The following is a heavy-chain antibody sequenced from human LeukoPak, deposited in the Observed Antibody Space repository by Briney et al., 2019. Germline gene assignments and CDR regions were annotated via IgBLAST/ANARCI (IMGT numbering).Heavy chain of an antibody. D-gene: IGHD6-13*01. CDR2: ISAYNGNS. CDR1: GYTFTSYS. Sequence: ASVKVSCKASGYTFTSYSINRVRQAPGQGLEWMGWISAYNGNSHYTQKFQGRVTMTTDTSTSTAYMELRSLRSDDTAVYYCAREQQLIRGDYWGQGTLVTVSS. V-gene: IGHV1-18*01. J-gene: IGHJ4*02. CDR3: AREQQLIRGDY.